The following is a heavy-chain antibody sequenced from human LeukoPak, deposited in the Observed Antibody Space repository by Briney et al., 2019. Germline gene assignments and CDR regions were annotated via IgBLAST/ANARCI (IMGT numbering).Heavy chain of an antibody. CDR3: ARAPSEIGGYYPEYFRH. CDR1: GFTFSSYW. Sequence: AGGSLRLSCAASGFTFSSYWMHWVRQAPGKGLVWVSRIKSHGSTRYADSVKGRFTLSRDNAKNTVSLQMNSLRAEDTGVYYCARAPSEIGGYYPEYFRHWGQGTLVTVST. J-gene: IGHJ1*01. CDR2: IKSHGST. V-gene: IGHV3-74*01. D-gene: IGHD3-22*01.